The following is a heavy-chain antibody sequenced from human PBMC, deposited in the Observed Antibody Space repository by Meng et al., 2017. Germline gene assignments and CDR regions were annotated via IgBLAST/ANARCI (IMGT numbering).Heavy chain of an antibody. D-gene: IGHD3-3*02. J-gene: IGHJ3*02. CDR2: IKEDGGKK. Sequence: GESLKISCAASGFTFSSYEMNWVRQAPGKGLEWVANIKEDGGKKFYVDSVKGRFTISRDNTNPSLDLQIDSVRVEDTAVYYCARDILGGAFDIWGQGTMVTVSS. V-gene: IGHV3-7*01. CDR3: ARDILGGAFDI. CDR1: GFTFSSYE.